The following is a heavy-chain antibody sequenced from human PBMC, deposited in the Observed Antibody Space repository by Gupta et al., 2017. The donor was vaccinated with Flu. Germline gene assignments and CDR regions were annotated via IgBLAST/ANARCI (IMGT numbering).Heavy chain of an antibody. Sequence: EVRLVDSGGGLAQPGESLRLSCAASGFVFSHSCMHWVLQGPGEGLMWVSRVNGDGTSTTYADSVRGRFNISRDNAKNTLYLQVNSLTDEDTAVYYCARGLYSSSSTAGLEVWGLGTMVTVSS. V-gene: IGHV3-74*03. J-gene: IGHJ3*01. D-gene: IGHD1-26*01. CDR1: GFVFSHSC. CDR3: ARGLYSSSSTAGLEV. CDR2: VNGDGTST.